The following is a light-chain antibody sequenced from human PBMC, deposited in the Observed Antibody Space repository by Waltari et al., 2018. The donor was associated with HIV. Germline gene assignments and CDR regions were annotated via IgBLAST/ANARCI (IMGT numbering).Light chain of an antibody. CDR3: SSYAGYSNFAV. J-gene: IGLJ2*01. CDR1: SSYVGAYKF. CDR2: EVN. Sequence: QSSLAPPPSASGAPRQAGPNPLHGTSSYVGAYKFVSWYQQRSGQAPELIIYEVNQRPPGVPHRFFGSKSGNTASLTVSGLQAADEAEYFCSSYAGYSNFAVFGGGTKLTVL. V-gene: IGLV2-8*01.